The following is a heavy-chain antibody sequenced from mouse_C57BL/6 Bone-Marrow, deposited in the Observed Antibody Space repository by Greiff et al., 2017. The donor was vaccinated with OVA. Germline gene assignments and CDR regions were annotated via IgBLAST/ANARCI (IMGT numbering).Heavy chain of an antibody. CDR3: ARERRLVLRRRAMDY. CDR2: IDPNSGGT. D-gene: IGHD1-1*01. V-gene: IGHV1-72*01. Sequence: QVQLQQPGAELVKPGASVKLSCKASGYTFTSYWMHWVKQRPGRGLEWIGRIDPNSGGTKYNEKFKSKVTLTVDKPSSTAYMQLSSLTSEDSAVYYCARERRLVLRRRAMDYWGQGTSVTVSS. CDR1: GYTFTSYW. J-gene: IGHJ4*01.